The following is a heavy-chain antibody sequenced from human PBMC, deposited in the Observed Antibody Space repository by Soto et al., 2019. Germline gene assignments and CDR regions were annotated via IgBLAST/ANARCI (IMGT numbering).Heavy chain of an antibody. V-gene: IGHV4-31*03. D-gene: IGHD3-22*01. CDR3: ARDTGAYYYDSSGYRDYFDY. CDR1: GGSISSGGYY. Sequence: KTSETLSLTCTVSGGSISSGGYYWNWIRQHPGKGLEWIGYIYYSGSTYYNPSLKSRVTISVDTSKNQFSLQLSSVTAADTAVYYCARDTGAYYYDSSGYRDYFDYWGQGTLVTVSS. J-gene: IGHJ4*02. CDR2: IYYSGST.